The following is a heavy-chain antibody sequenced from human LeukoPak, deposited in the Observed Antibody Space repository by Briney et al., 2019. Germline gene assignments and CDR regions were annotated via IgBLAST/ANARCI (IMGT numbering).Heavy chain of an antibody. CDR3: ASPKSHYGSGSFFDY. V-gene: IGHV1-69*05. J-gene: IGHJ4*02. D-gene: IGHD3-10*01. CDR1: GFTFSSYA. Sequence: GGSLRLSCAASGFTFSSYAISWVRQAPGQGLEWMGGIIPIFGTANYAQKFQGRVTITTDESTSTAYMEPSSLRSEDTAVYYCASPKSHYGSGSFFDYWGQGTLVTVSS. CDR2: IIPIFGTA.